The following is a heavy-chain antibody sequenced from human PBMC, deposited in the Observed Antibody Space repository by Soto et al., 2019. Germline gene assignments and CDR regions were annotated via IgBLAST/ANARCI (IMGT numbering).Heavy chain of an antibody. J-gene: IGHJ4*02. V-gene: IGHV3-30*03. CDR1: GFTFSSYG. D-gene: IGHD6-13*01. Sequence: QVQLVESGGGVVQPGRSLRLSCAASGFTFSSYGMHWVRQAPGKGLEWVAVISYDGSNKYYADSVKGRFTISRDNSKNTLYLQMNSLRAEDTAVYYCAITSSSSGRLFDYWGQGTLVTVSS. CDR3: AITSSSSGRLFDY. CDR2: ISYDGSNK.